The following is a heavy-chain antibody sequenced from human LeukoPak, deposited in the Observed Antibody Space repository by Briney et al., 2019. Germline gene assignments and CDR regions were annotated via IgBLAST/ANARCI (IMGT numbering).Heavy chain of an antibody. V-gene: IGHV5-51*01. CDR1: GYSFNIYW. CDR2: IDPVDSNA. Sequence: GESLKISCQGSGYSFNIYWIAWVRQMPGKGLEWIGIIDPVDSNARYSPSFQGQVTISADKSISTAYLQWSSLKASDTAMYYCARIGRESGSYAFDYWGQGTLVTVSS. J-gene: IGHJ4*02. D-gene: IGHD1-26*01. CDR3: ARIGRESGSYAFDY.